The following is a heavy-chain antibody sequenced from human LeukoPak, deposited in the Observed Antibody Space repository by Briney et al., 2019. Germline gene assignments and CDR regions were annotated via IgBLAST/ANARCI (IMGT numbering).Heavy chain of an antibody. V-gene: IGHV3-73*01. Sequence: GGTLRLSRAVSGFTFIGSAMHGVRQASGKGLERVGGIRSKANSYETAYASSVKGRFTITRDDSKNTGCLPMNSLKTEGTAVYDCTSTAASYCSSTSCYGPVDYWGQGNLVTVSS. D-gene: IGHD2-2*01. CDR2: IRSKANSYET. CDR1: GFTFIGSA. J-gene: IGHJ4*02. CDR3: TSTAASYCSSTSCYGPVDY.